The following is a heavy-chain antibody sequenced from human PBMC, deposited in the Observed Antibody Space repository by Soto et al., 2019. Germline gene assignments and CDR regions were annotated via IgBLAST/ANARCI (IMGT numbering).Heavy chain of an antibody. J-gene: IGHJ5*02. CDR3: ASTYSTSWYWFDP. CDR2: IFSNDEK. D-gene: IGHD6-13*01. Sequence: QVTVKESGPVLVKPTETLTLTCTVSGFSLSNAGLGVSWIRQPPGKALAWLAHIFSNDEKSYSTSLKSRLTISKDTAKSQVVLTMTNMDPVDTATYYCASTYSTSWYWFDPWGQGTLVTVSS. CDR1: GFSLSNAGLG. V-gene: IGHV2-26*04.